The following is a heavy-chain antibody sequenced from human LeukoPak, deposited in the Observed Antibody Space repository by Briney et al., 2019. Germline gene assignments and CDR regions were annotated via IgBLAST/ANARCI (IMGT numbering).Heavy chain of an antibody. CDR2: ISSSSSYI. V-gene: IGHV3-21*01. CDR1: GFTFSSYS. D-gene: IGHD6-13*01. Sequence: PGGSLRLSCAASGFTFSSYSMNWVRQAPGKGLEWVSSISSSSSYIYYADSVKGRFTISRDNAKNSLYLQMNSLRAEDTAVYYCAKGSSWYHFDYWGQGTLVTVSS. CDR3: AKGSSWYHFDY. J-gene: IGHJ4*02.